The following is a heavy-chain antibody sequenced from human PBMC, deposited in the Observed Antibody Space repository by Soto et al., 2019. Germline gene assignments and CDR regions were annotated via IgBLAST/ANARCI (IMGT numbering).Heavy chain of an antibody. Sequence: SETLSLTCTVSGGSISSGDYYWSWIRQPPGKGLEWIGYIYYSGSSYHNPSLKSRVTISVDTSKNQFSLKLSSVTAADTAVYYCASRVVLGWSDWFDPWGQGTLVTVSS. CDR1: GGSISSGDYY. CDR2: IYYSGSS. CDR3: ASRVVLGWSDWFDP. D-gene: IGHD2-21*01. V-gene: IGHV4-30-4*01. J-gene: IGHJ5*02.